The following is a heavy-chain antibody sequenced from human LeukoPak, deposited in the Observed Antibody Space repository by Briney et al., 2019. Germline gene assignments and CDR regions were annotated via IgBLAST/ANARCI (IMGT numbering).Heavy chain of an antibody. CDR1: GFTVSNNY. V-gene: IGHV3-66*02. D-gene: IGHD1-26*01. CDR3: ARVGPHTSYAMDV. CDR2: INTGGTT. Sequence: PGGSLRLSCAASGFTVSNNYMNWVRQAPGKGLKWVSVINTGGTTQYADSVKGRCTISRDTSKNMLYLQMSSLTTEDTAVYYCARVGPHTSYAMDVWGQGTTVTVSS. J-gene: IGHJ6*02.